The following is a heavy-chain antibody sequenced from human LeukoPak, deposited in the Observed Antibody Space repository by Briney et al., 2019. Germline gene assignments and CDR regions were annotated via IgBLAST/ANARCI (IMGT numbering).Heavy chain of an antibody. CDR2: INWNGGST. D-gene: IGHD6-13*01. J-gene: IGHJ6*03. CDR1: GFTFSSYS. Sequence: GGSLRLSCAASGFTFSSYSMNWVRQAPGKGLEWVSGINWNGGSTGYADSVKGRFTISRDNSKNTLYLQMNSLRAEDTAVYYCAKDHKAAAGYYYYYMDVWGKGTTVTVSS. CDR3: AKDHKAAAGYYYYYMDV. V-gene: IGHV3-20*04.